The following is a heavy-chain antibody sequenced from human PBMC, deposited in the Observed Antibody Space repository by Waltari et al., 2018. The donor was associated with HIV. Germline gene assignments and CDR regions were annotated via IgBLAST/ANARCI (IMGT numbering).Heavy chain of an antibody. D-gene: IGHD3-22*01. V-gene: IGHV4-34*01. Sequence: QVQLQQWGAGLLKPSETLSLTCAVYGGSFSGYYWSWIRQPPGKGLEWIGEINHSGSTNHNPSLKSLVTISVDTSKNQFSLKLSSVTAADTAVYYCARGLRYDSRNPLGFDYWGQGTLVTVSS. CDR2: INHSGST. CDR1: GGSFSGYY. CDR3: ARGLRYDSRNPLGFDY. J-gene: IGHJ4*02.